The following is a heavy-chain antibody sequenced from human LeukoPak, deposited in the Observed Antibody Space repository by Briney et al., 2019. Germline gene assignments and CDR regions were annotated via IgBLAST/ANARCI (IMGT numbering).Heavy chain of an antibody. J-gene: IGHJ4*02. CDR2: INHSGST. V-gene: IGHV4-30-2*01. CDR1: GGSISSGSYY. Sequence: SQTLSLTCTVSGGSISSGSYYWNWIRQPPGKGLEWIGEINHSGSTNYNPSLKSRVTISVDTSKNQFSLKLSSVTAADTAVYYCARLKGGPAAYPRFDYWGQGTLVTVSS. CDR3: ARLKGGPAAYPRFDY. D-gene: IGHD2-2*01.